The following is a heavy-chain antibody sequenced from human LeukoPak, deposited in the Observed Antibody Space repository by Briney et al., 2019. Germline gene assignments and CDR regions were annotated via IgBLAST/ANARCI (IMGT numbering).Heavy chain of an antibody. CDR1: GFTFSNNA. CDR2: VSASGTNS. J-gene: IGHJ4*02. D-gene: IGHD2-2*01. V-gene: IGHV3-23*01. CDR3: AKSRGIYCRSSSCSFDY. Sequence: AGYLRLSCAASGFTFSNNAMSWVRQAPGKGLEWGSTVSASGTNSYYADSVKGRFTISRDNSKNTLYLQMNILRAQDTAVCFCAKSRGIYCRSSSCSFDYWGQGILVTVSS.